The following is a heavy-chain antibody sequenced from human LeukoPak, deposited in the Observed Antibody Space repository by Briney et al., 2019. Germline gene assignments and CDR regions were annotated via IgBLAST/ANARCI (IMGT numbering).Heavy chain of an antibody. CDR1: GFIFRDYP. CDR3: ARDRHDFWSGCEYNWFDP. D-gene: IGHD3-3*01. V-gene: IGHV3-7*01. J-gene: IGHJ5*02. CDR2: IKQDGSEK. Sequence: GGSLRLSCVGSGFIFRDYPMIWMRQAPGKGLEWVANIKQDGSEKYYVDSVKGRFSISRDNAKNSLYLQMNSLRAEDTAVYYCARDRHDFWSGCEYNWFDPWGQGTLVTVSS.